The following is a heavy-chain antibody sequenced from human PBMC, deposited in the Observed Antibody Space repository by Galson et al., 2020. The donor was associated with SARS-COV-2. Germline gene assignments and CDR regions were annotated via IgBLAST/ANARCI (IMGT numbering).Heavy chain of an antibody. V-gene: IGHV4-61*01. CDR1: GGSVSSGNHH. Sequence: ASETLSLTCTVSGGSVSSGNHHWSWIRQSSKKGLEWIGYIHYSGSTNYNPSLESRVAISINMSKNQFSLKLSSVTAADTAVYYCARGRGGADSWGQGTLVTVSS. J-gene: IGHJ4*02. D-gene: IGHD3-10*01. CDR3: ARGRGGADS. CDR2: IHYSGST.